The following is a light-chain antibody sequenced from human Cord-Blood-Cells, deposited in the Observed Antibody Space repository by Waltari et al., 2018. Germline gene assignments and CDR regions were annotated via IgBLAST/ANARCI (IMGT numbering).Light chain of an antibody. CDR3: AAWDDSLSGQWV. J-gene: IGLJ3*02. Sequence: QSVLTQPPSASGTPGQRVTISCSGSSPNIGRNYVSWYQQLPGTAPKLLIYRNNQRPSGVPDRFSGSKSGTSASLAISGLRSEDEADYYCAAWDDSLSGQWVFGGGTKLTVL. CDR2: RNN. V-gene: IGLV1-47*01. CDR1: SPNIGRNY.